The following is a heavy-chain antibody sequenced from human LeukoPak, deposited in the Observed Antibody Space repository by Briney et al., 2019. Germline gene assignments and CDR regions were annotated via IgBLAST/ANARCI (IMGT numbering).Heavy chain of an antibody. Sequence: SVKVSCKASGGTFSSYAISWVRQAPGQGLEWMGRIIPTLEIANYAQKFQGRITITADKSTSTAYMELSSLRPEDTAVYYCARGGSGGVCNYWGQGTLVTVSS. D-gene: IGHD3-10*01. J-gene: IGHJ4*02. CDR3: ARGGSGGVCNY. V-gene: IGHV1-69*04. CDR2: IIPTLEIA. CDR1: GGTFSSYA.